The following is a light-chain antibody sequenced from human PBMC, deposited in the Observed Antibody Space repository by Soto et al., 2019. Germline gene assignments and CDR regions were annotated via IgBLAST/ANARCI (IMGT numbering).Light chain of an antibody. CDR2: DAS. CDR3: HQYDSLPLT. J-gene: IGKJ4*01. V-gene: IGKV3-20*01. Sequence: EVGSTQSPCIVSLSPGERATLSCRVSRSVASNYLGWYQQKPGQAPRVLIFDASIRATGIPDRFSASGSGSAFTLTIRRLEPDDFAVYYCHQYDSLPLTFGGGTKVDIK. CDR1: RSVASNY.